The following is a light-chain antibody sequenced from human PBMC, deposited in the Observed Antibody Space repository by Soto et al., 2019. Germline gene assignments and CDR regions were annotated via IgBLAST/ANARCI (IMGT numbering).Light chain of an antibody. CDR1: QGIANY. CDR3: QQYNTYPWT. V-gene: IGKV1-16*01. J-gene: IGKJ1*01. CDR2: GAS. Sequence: DLQMTQSPSSLSASVGDKVTITCRASQGIANYLAWVQQKPGKAPKSLIYGASDLQSGVPSRFSGSESVSDFTLTISSRQPEDSATYFCQQYNTYPWTFGQGTKVEIK.